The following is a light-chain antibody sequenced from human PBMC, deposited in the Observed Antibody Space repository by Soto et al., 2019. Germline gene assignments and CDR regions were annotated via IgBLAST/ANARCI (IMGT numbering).Light chain of an antibody. Sequence: ALTQPASVSGSPGQSITISCTGTSNDVGGYNYVSWFQQHPGKAPKLLIFEVSNRPSGVSNRFSGSKSGNTASLTISGLQAEDEADYYCSSLTSTSTFVFGTGTKVTVL. J-gene: IGLJ1*01. CDR1: SNDVGGYNY. CDR3: SSLTSTSTFV. V-gene: IGLV2-14*01. CDR2: EVS.